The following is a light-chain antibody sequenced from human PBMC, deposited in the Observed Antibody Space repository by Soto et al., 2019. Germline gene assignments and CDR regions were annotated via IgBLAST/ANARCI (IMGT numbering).Light chain of an antibody. CDR2: ETS. J-gene: IGKJ3*01. CDR3: QQYNNWPPFT. Sequence: EIVMTQSPATLSVSPGERVSLSCRASQNIHDKLAWYQQKPGQAPRLLIYETSIRAPGIPARFSGSGSGTEFTLTISSLQSEDFAVYHCQQYNNWPPFTFGPGTKVDIK. V-gene: IGKV3-15*01. CDR1: QNIHDK.